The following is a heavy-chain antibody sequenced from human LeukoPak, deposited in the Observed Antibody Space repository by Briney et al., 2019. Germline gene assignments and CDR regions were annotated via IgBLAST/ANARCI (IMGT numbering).Heavy chain of an antibody. Sequence: SETLSLTCAVYGGSFSGYYWSWIRQPPGKGLEWIGEINHSGSTNYNPSLKSRVTISVDTSKNQFSLKLSSVTAADAAVYYCARGVIVVVPAATPPGYFDLWGRGTLVTVSS. CDR1: GGSFSGYY. CDR3: ARGVIVVVPAATPPGYFDL. J-gene: IGHJ2*01. V-gene: IGHV4-34*01. CDR2: INHSGST. D-gene: IGHD2-2*01.